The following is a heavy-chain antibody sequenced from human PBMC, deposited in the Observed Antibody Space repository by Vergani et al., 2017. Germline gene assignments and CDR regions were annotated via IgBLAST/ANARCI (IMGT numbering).Heavy chain of an antibody. V-gene: IGHV5-51*01. CDR1: GYSFTNYW. CDR2: IHPADSDT. J-gene: IGHJ4*02. Sequence: VQLVQSGAEVKKPGESLKISCQISGYSFTNYWIGWVRQMPGKGLEWMGIIHPADSDTRYSPSFQGQVTISVDKSISTAYLQRSSLRASDSAMYYCARLYGRDSSGSKYFDYWAREPWSPSPQ. CDR3: ARLYGRDSSGSKYFDY. D-gene: IGHD3-22*01.